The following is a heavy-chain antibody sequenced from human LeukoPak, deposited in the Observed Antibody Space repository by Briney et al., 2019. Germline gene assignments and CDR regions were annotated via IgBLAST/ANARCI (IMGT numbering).Heavy chain of an antibody. V-gene: IGHV4-59*12. CDR3: ARENPGMNWFDP. J-gene: IGHJ5*02. CDR1: GGSISSYY. CDR2: IYYSEST. Sequence: PSETLSLTCTVSGGSISSYYWSWIRQPPGKGLEWIGYIYYSESTNYNPSLKSRVTISVDTSKNQFSLKVSSVTAADTAVYYCARENPGMNWFDPWGQGTLVTVSS.